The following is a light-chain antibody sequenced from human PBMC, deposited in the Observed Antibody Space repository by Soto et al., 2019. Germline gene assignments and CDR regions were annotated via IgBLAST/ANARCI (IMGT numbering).Light chain of an antibody. J-gene: IGKJ4*01. Sequence: DSQMTQSPSSLSASVGDRVTITCRASQSISSYLNWYQQKPGKAPNLLIYSASSLHSGVPSRFSGSGSGTDFSLIISSLQPEDFATYYCQQSSSNPLTFGGGTRVE. V-gene: IGKV1-39*01. CDR1: QSISSY. CDR2: SAS. CDR3: QQSSSNPLT.